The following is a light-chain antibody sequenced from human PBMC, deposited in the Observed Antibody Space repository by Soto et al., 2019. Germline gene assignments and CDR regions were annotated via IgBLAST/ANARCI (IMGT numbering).Light chain of an antibody. CDR2: DNH. J-gene: IGLJ3*02. V-gene: IGLV1-51*01. CDR1: SSNIGNNY. Sequence: QSVLTQPPSVSATPGQKVTISCSGSSSNIGNNYVSWYQHLPGTAPKLLIYDNHMRPSGIPDRFSGSKSGTSATLGITGLQTGDEADYYCGTWDSSLTAGVFGGRTKVTVL. CDR3: GTWDSSLTAGV.